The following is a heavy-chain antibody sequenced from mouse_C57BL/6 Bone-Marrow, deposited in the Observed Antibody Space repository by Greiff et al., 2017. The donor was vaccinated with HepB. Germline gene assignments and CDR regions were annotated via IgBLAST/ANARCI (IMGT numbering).Heavy chain of an antibody. J-gene: IGHJ2*01. CDR3: AIGYYVGYFDY. CDR1: GYTFTSYW. D-gene: IGHD2-3*01. CDR2: IHPNSGST. V-gene: IGHV1-64*01. Sequence: QVHVKQPGAELVKPGASVKLSCKASGYTFTSYWMHWVKQRPGQGLEWIGMIHPNSGSTNYNEKFKSKATLTVDKSSSTAYMQLSSLTSEDSAVYYCAIGYYVGYFDYWGQGTTLTVSS.